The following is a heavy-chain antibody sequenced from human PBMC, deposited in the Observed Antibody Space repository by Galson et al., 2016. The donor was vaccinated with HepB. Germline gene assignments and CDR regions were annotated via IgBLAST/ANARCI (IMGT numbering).Heavy chain of an antibody. Sequence: SLRLSCAASGFTFSDYYMNWIRQAPGKGLEWISYISSRSSTIYYADSVKGRFTISRDNAKNSLFLQMNILRAEDSALYYCARGRGSNWRDAFDIWGQGTMVTVSS. CDR2: ISSRSSTI. J-gene: IGHJ3*02. D-gene: IGHD6-13*01. CDR3: ARGRGSNWRDAFDI. CDR1: GFTFSDYY. V-gene: IGHV3-11*01.